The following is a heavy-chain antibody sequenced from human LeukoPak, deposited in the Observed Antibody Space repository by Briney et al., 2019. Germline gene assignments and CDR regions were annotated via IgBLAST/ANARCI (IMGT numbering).Heavy chain of an antibody. CDR3: AKDLGGSVGATPLDY. D-gene: IGHD1-26*01. Sequence: GGSLRLSCAASGFTFSSYAMSWVRQAPGKGLEWVSAISGSGGSTYYADSVKGRFTISRDNSKNTLYLQMNSLRAEDTAVYYCAKDLGGSVGATPLDYWGQGTLVTVSS. J-gene: IGHJ4*02. V-gene: IGHV3-23*01. CDR1: GFTFSSYA. CDR2: ISGSGGST.